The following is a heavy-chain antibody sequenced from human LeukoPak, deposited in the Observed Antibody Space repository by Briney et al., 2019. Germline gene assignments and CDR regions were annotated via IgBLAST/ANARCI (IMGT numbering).Heavy chain of an antibody. CDR3: ARGGTLVQGVTILSGMDV. D-gene: IGHD3-10*01. J-gene: IGHJ6*02. V-gene: IGHV1-8*01. Sequence: ASVKVSCKTSGDTFTSYDINWVRQATGQGLEWMGLMNPNSGNTNYAQKFQGRLTLTRDTSISTAYMELSSLRSEDTAVYYCARGGTLVQGVTILSGMDVWGQGSTVTVSS. CDR1: GDTFTSYD. CDR2: MNPNSGNT.